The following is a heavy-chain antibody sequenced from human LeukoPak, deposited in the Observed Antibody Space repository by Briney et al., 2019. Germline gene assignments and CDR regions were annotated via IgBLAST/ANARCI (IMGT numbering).Heavy chain of an antibody. D-gene: IGHD6-19*01. CDR1: GGSISGFY. J-gene: IGHJ4*02. CDR2: IYYSGSA. Sequence: SETLSLTCTVSGGSISGFYWGWVRQPPGKGLEWIGFIYYSGSANYNPSLKSRVTMSVDMSKNQFSLKLSSVTAADTAFYYCARDRDSSGWFDYWGQGALVTVSS. V-gene: IGHV4-59*01. CDR3: ARDRDSSGWFDY.